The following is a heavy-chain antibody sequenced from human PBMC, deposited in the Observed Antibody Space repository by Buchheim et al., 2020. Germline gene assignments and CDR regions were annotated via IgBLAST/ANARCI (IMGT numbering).Heavy chain of an antibody. Sequence: EVQLVESGGGLVQPGGSLRLSCAASGFSFSSYWMHWVRQAPGRGLVWVSRITSDGSGTGYADSVTGRFTISRDNPKNTLYLQMNSLSPEDTAVYCCARGIAATANPNWFDPWGQGTL. J-gene: IGHJ5*02. CDR3: ARGIAATANPNWFDP. CDR1: GFSFSSYW. CDR2: ITSDGSGT. V-gene: IGHV3-74*01. D-gene: IGHD6-25*01.